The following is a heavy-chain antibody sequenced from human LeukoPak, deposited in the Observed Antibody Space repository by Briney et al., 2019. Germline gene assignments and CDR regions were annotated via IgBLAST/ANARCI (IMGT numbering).Heavy chain of an antibody. CDR1: GFTFSSYA. D-gene: IGHD2-15*01. J-gene: IGHJ6*03. V-gene: IGHV3-23*01. CDR3: AKEGSIVVVVAGGTYYYYYMDV. Sequence: GGSLRLSCAASGFTFSSYAMSWVRQAPGEGLEWVSAISGSGGSTYYADSVKGRFTISRDNSKNTLYLQMNSLRAEDTAVYYCAKEGSIVVVVAGGTYYYYYMDVWGKGTTVTVSS. CDR2: ISGSGGST.